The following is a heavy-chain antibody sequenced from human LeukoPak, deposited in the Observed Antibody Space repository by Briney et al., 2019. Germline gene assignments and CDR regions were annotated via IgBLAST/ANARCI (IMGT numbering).Heavy chain of an antibody. CDR2: IEQDGSEK. D-gene: IGHD2-15*01. Sequence: GGSLRLSCAASGFTFSSYWMSWVRQAPGKGLEWVANIEQDGSEKYYVDSVKGRFIISRDNSKNTLYLQMNSLRAEDTAVYYCARDGVDSYYYYGMDVWGQGTTVTVSS. J-gene: IGHJ6*02. CDR1: GFTFSSYW. V-gene: IGHV3-7*01. CDR3: ARDGVDSYYYYGMDV.